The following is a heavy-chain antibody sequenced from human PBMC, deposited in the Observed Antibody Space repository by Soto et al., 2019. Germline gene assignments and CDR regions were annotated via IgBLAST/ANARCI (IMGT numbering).Heavy chain of an antibody. Sequence: QVQLVQSGAEVKKPGSSVKVSCKASGGTFSSYTISWVRQAPGQGLEWMGRIIPILGIANYAQKFQGRVTIXXDXSTXTADMELSSLRSEDTAVYYCARDLRDQRGHSWFDPWGQGTLVTVSS. CDR2: IIPILGIA. J-gene: IGHJ5*02. CDR1: GGTFSSYT. CDR3: ARDLRDQRGHSWFDP. V-gene: IGHV1-69*08. D-gene: IGHD2-2*01.